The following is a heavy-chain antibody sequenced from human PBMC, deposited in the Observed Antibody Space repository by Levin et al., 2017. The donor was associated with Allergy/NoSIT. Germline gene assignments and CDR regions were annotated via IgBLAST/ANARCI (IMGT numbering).Heavy chain of an antibody. D-gene: IGHD2-2*01. CDR2: INPDSGGT. V-gene: IGHV1-2*02. J-gene: IGHJ4*02. CDR3: AREGILCSSTTCPFDY. Sequence: GLEWMGWINPDSGGTDYAQKFQGRVTMARDTSISTAYMELTNLRSDDTAVYYCAREGILCSSTTCPFDYWGQGTLVTVSS.